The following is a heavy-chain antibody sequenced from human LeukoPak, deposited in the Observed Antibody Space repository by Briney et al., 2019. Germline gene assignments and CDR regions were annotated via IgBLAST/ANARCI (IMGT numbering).Heavy chain of an antibody. Sequence: PSETLSLTXTVSGGSISSYYWSWIRQPAGKGLEWIGRIYTSGSTNYNPSLKRRVTMSVDTSKNQFSLKLSSVTAADTAVYYCAREGAYYDFWSGYYTLRMCDYWGQGTLVTVSS. CDR1: GGSISSYY. J-gene: IGHJ4*02. CDR3: AREGAYYDFWSGYYTLRMCDY. D-gene: IGHD3-3*01. CDR2: IYTSGST. V-gene: IGHV4-4*07.